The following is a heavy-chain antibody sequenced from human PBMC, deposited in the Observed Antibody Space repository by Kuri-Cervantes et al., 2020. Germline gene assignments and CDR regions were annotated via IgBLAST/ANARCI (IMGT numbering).Heavy chain of an antibody. V-gene: IGHV3-30*02. D-gene: IGHD3-9*01. Sequence: GESLKISCAASGFTFSGYGMHWVRQAPGKGLEWVAFIRYDGSNTYYGDSMRGRFTISRDNSKSTLYLEMNSVRVEDTAVYYCGITAKTMTGPFDYWGQGTLVTVSS. CDR2: IRYDGSNT. CDR3: GITAKTMTGPFDY. CDR1: GFTFSGYG. J-gene: IGHJ4*02.